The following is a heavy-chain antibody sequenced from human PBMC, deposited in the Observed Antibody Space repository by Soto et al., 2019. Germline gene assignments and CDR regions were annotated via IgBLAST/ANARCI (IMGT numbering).Heavy chain of an antibody. CDR2: MSGSGGGT. CDR1: GFSFTNYA. Sequence: PGGSLRLSCAASGFSFTNYAMHWVRQASGKGLEWVSSMSGSGGGTYYADSVKGRFTISRDSSENTLFLQMNSLRAEDTALYYCAVAYCCGAPCYGLYGLCGCGHGTRGTVS. V-gene: IGHV3-23*01. D-gene: IGHD2-15*01. CDR3: AVAYCCGAPCYGLYGLCG. J-gene: IGHJ6*02.